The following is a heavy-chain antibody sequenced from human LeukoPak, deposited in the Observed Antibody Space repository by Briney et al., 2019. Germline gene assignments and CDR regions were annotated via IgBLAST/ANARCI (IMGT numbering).Heavy chain of an antibody. V-gene: IGHV1-18*01. D-gene: IGHD4-11*01. CDR2: ISAYNGNT. CDR3: ARVNDYSNYYYYYMDV. Sequence: ASVKVSCKASGYTFTSYGISWVRQAPGQGLEWMEWISAYNGNTNYAQKLQGRVTMTTDTSTSTAYMELRSLRSDDTAVYYCARVNDYSNYYYYYMDVWGKGTTVTVSS. J-gene: IGHJ6*03. CDR1: GYTFTSYG.